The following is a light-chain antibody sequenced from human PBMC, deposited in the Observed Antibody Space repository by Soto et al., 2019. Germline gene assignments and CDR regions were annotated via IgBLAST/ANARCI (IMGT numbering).Light chain of an antibody. J-gene: IGKJ5*01. CDR2: GAS. CDR1: QSVISN. Sequence: EIVMTQSPATLSVSQGEIATLSFSASQSVISNLAFYQQTPGQAPRLLIYGASTRATGIPARFSGSGSGTDFTLTISSLLPEDFAAYHCQQLYTLPFTFGQGTRLEN. V-gene: IGKV3-15*01. CDR3: QQLYTLPFT.